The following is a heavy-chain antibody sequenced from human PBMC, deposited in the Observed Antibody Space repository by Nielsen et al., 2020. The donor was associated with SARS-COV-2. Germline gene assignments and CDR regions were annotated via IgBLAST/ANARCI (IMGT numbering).Heavy chain of an antibody. CDR2: INHSGST. Sequence: GSLRLSCAVYGGSFSGYYWSWIRQPPGKGLEWIGEINHSGSTNYNPSLKSRVTISVDTSKNQFSLSLSSVTAADTAVYYCARHAPGYYDYWGQGTLVTVSS. D-gene: IGHD3-22*01. CDR1: GGSFSGYY. V-gene: IGHV4-34*01. J-gene: IGHJ4*02. CDR3: ARHAPGYYDY.